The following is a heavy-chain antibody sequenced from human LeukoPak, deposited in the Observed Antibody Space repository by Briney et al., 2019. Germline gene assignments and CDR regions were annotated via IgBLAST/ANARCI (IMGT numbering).Heavy chain of an antibody. CDR2: MNPNSGNT. CDR1: GYTFTSYD. J-gene: IGHJ4*02. CDR3: ARGVRNYYDSSGYYL. D-gene: IGHD3-22*01. Sequence: ASVKVSCKASGYTFTSYDINWVRQATGQGLEWMGWMNPNSGNTSYAQKFQGRVTMTRNTSISTAYMELSSLRSEDTAVYYCARGVRNYYDSSGYYLWGQGTLVTVSS. V-gene: IGHV1-8*01.